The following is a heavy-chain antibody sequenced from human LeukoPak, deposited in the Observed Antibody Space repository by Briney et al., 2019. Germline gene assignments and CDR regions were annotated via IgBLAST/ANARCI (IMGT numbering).Heavy chain of an antibody. CDR1: GFTFSRYA. Sequence: GGSLRLSCAASGFTFSRYAMSWVREATGKGLEWVSAMSGSGGSTYYADSVKGRFTISRDNSKNTLYLQMNSLRAEDTAVYYCAKRAPAPYGYARGDAFDIWGQGTMVTVSS. J-gene: IGHJ3*02. D-gene: IGHD4-17*01. CDR3: AKRAPAPYGYARGDAFDI. V-gene: IGHV3-23*01. CDR2: MSGSGGST.